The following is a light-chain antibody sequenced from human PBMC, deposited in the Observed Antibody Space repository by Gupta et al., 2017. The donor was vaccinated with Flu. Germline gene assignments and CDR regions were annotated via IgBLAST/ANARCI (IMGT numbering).Light chain of an antibody. CDR2: AAS. V-gene: IGKV1-27*01. J-gene: IGKJ1*01. CDR1: QNIKDY. CDR3: QKSYSTPIT. Sequence: PSSLSASVGGRVTITGRSSQNIKDYLAWYQQKPGKAPNLLIYAASTLHSGVPSRFSGSGSGTEFTLTISSLQPEDVSIYYCQKSYSTPITFGQGTRVEI.